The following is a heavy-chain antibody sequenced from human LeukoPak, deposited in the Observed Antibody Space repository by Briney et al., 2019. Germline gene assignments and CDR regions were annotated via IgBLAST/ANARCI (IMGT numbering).Heavy chain of an antibody. CDR3: ARAPLYYDILTGWVYYYYMDV. CDR2: MNPNSGNT. J-gene: IGHJ6*03. CDR1: GYTFTSYD. V-gene: IGHV1-8*03. D-gene: IGHD3-9*01. Sequence: ASVKVSCKASGYTFTSYDINWVRQATGQGLEWMGWMNPNSGNTGYAQKFQGRVTITRNTPISTAYMELSSLRSEDTAVYYCARAPLYYDILTGWVYYYYMDVWGKGTTVTVSS.